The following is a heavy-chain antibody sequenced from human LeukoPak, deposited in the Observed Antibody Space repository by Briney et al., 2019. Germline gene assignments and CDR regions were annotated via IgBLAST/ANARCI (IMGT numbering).Heavy chain of an antibody. CDR3: ARERPADRAAADPGNYYFDY. J-gene: IGHJ4*02. V-gene: IGHV4-31*03. Sequence: SQTLSLTCTVSGGSISSGGYYWSWIRQHPGKGLEWIGYIYYSGSTYYNPSLKSRVTISVGTSKNQFSLKLSSVAAADTAVYYCARERPADRAAADPGNYYFDYWGQGTLVTVSS. CDR2: IYYSGST. CDR1: GGSISSGGYY. D-gene: IGHD6-13*01.